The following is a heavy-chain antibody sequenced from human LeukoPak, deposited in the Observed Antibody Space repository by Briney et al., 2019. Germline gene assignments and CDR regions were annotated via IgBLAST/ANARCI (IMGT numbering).Heavy chain of an antibody. CDR2: ITGNGVST. J-gene: IGHJ5*02. CDR3: AKCVYSNIYYWFDP. D-gene: IGHD6-13*01. V-gene: IGHV3-43*02. CDR1: GFTFEDYG. Sequence: PGGSLRLSCAPSGFTFEDYGMHWVRQAPGKGLEWVSLITGNGVSTYYADSVKGRFTISRDNSKNSLYLQMNSLRTEDTALYYCAKCVYSNIYYWFDPWGQGTLVSVSS.